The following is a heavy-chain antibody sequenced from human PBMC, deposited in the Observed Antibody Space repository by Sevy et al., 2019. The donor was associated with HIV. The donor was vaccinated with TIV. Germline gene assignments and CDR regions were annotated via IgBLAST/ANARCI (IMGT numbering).Heavy chain of an antibody. V-gene: IGHV4-34*01. D-gene: IGHD4-17*01. CDR1: GGSFSGYY. CDR3: ARAPLAPGDYNFDY. CDR2: INHSGGT. Sequence: SETLSLTCAVYGGSFSGYYWSWIRQPPGKGLEWIGEINHSGGTNYNPSLKSRVTISVDTSKNKFSLKLGSVTAADTAVYYCARAPLAPGDYNFDYWGQGTLVTVSS. J-gene: IGHJ4*02.